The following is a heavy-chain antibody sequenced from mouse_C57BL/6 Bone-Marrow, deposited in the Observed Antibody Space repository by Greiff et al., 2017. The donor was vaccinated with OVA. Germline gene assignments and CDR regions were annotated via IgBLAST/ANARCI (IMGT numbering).Heavy chain of an antibody. Sequence: VQLQQSGAELVKPGASVKLSCTASGFNFKDYYMHWVKQRTEQGLEWIGRIDPEDGETKYAPKFQGKATIAADTSSNTAYLQISSLTSEDTAVYYGGSKAWVVAHWGQGTTLTVAS. J-gene: IGHJ2*01. CDR2: IDPEDGET. D-gene: IGHD1-1*01. V-gene: IGHV14-2*01. CDR3: GSKAWVVAH. CDR1: GFNFKDYY.